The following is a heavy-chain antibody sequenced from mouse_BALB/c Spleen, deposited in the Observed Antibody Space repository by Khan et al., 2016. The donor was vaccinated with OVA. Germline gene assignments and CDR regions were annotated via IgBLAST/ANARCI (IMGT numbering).Heavy chain of an antibody. D-gene: IGHD1-1*01. CDR1: GYTFTGYW. CDR3: TRRGITTGYFDY. V-gene: IGHV1-87*01. CDR2: IYPGDGNT. Sequence: QVQLQESGTELARPGASVNLSCKASGYTFTGYWMQWVKQRPGQGLEWIGAIYPGDGNTRYTQKFKGKATLTADKSSSTAYMQLSNLAAKDSEVYYNTRRGITTGYFDYWGQGTTLTVSS. J-gene: IGHJ2*01.